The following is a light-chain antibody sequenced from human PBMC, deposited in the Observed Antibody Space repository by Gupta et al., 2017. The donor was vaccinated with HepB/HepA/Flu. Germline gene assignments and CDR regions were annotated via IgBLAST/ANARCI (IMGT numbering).Light chain of an antibody. CDR2: RNN. CDR3: TVWDDSLSGVV. J-gene: IGLJ3*02. V-gene: IGLV1-47*01. CDR1: DSNIGSNY. Sequence: QSVLTQPPSASGTPGQRVTISCDGADSNIGSNYVYWYLQLPGTAPKLLIYRNNQRPSGVPDRFSGSKSGTAASLAISGLRSEDEADYYCTVWDDSLSGVVFGGGTKLTVL.